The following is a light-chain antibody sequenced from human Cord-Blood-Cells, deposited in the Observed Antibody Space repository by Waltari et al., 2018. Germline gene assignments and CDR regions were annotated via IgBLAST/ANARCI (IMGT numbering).Light chain of an antibody. Sequence: ILFTQSPGSLSLSPGERATLSCRASQIVSSSYLDWYQQKPAHAPRLLIYGASSRDTGIPDRFSGSGSGTDFTLTISRLEPEDFAVYYCQQYGSSPITFGQGTRLEIK. V-gene: IGKV3-20*01. CDR3: QQYGSSPIT. CDR2: GAS. J-gene: IGKJ5*01. CDR1: QIVSSSY.